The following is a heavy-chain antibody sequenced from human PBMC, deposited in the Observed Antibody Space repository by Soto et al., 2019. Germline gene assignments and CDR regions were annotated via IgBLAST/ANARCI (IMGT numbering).Heavy chain of an antibody. CDR2: IYHSGST. V-gene: IGHV4-30-2*02. CDR1: GGSISSGGYS. Sequence: SETLSLTCAVSGGSISSGGYSWSWIRQPPGKGLEWIGYIYHSGSTYYNPSLKSRVTISVDRSKNQFSLKLSSVTAADTAVYYCARSDDYGDYFDYWGQGTLVTVSS. D-gene: IGHD4-17*01. J-gene: IGHJ4*02. CDR3: ARSDDYGDYFDY.